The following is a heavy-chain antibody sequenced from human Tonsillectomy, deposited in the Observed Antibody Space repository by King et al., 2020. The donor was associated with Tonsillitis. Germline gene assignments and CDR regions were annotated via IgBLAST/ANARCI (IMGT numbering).Heavy chain of an antibody. D-gene: IGHD3-16*01. CDR1: GGSIGSYY. V-gene: IGHV4-59*08. CDR2: IYYSGST. CDR3: ARRAPGGVAFDI. Sequence: VQLQESGPGLVKPSETLSLTCTVSGGSIGSYYWSWIRQPPGKGLEWIGYIYYSGSTNYKPSLKNRVTISVDTSKTQFSLKLSSVTAADTAVYYCARRAPGGVAFDIWGQGTMVTVSS. J-gene: IGHJ3*02.